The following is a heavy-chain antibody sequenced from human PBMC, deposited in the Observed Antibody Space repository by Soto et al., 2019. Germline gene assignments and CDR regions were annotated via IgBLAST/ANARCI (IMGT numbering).Heavy chain of an antibody. J-gene: IGHJ6*02. V-gene: IGHV4-38-2*01. CDR3: ATLPRLDGMDV. CDR1: GYSISSGHS. Sequence: TLSLTCAVSGYSISSGHSWGWIRQPPGKGLEWIGSIFHTGSTYYNPSLKSRATLSVDTSKNQFSLKLSSVTAADTAVYFCATLPRLDGMDVWGQGTTVTVSS. D-gene: IGHD6-25*01. CDR2: IFHTGST.